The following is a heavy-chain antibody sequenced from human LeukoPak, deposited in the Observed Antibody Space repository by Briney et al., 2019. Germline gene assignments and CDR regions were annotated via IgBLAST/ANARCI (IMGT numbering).Heavy chain of an antibody. CDR2: ISSSSTI. Sequence: GGSLRLSCAASGFTFSSYSMNWVRQAPGKGLEWVSYISSSSTIYYADSVKGRFTISRDNAKNSLYLQMNSLRAEDTAVYYCTQVGDFWSGYLYYYYMDVWGKGTTVTVSS. J-gene: IGHJ6*03. CDR1: GFTFSSYS. V-gene: IGHV3-48*01. D-gene: IGHD3-3*01. CDR3: TQVGDFWSGYLYYYYMDV.